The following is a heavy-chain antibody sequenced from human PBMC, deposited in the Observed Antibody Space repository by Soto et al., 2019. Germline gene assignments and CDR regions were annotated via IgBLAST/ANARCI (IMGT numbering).Heavy chain of an antibody. CDR1: GYSFTSYW. D-gene: IGHD3-22*01. CDR2: IYPGDSDT. V-gene: IGHV5-51*01. J-gene: IGHJ6*02. CDR3: ARLVRDSSGYYPYYYYGMDV. Sequence: GESLKISCKGSGYSFTSYWIGWVRQMPGKGLEWMGIIYPGDSDTRYSPSFQGQVTISADKSISTAYLQWSSLKASDTAMYYCARLVRDSSGYYPYYYYGMDVWGQGTTVTVSS.